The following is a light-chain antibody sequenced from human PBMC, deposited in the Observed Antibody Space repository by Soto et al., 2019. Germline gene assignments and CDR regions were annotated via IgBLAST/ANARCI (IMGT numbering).Light chain of an antibody. V-gene: IGKV3-15*01. CDR3: QQYHQWPIT. J-gene: IGKJ5*01. Sequence: EIVLTPSPATQSVSPGETATLSCRASQSLYTNLAWYQQKPGQTPRVLIYAASTRATGIPGRFTGIGSGTEFTLTISSLQSEDFAVYYCQQYHQWPITFGQGTRLEIK. CDR2: AAS. CDR1: QSLYTN.